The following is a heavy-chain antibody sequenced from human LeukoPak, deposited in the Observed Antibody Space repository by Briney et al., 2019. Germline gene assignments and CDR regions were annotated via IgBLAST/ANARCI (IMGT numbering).Heavy chain of an antibody. CDR1: GGTFSSYA. CDR2: IIPILGIA. V-gene: IGHV1-69*04. CDR3: AKLGSGNYYSYGMDV. D-gene: IGHD3-10*01. J-gene: IGHJ6*02. Sequence: GASVNVSCKASGGTFSSYAISWVRQAPGQGLEWMGRIIPILGIANYAQKFQGRVTITADKSTSTAYMELSSLRSEDTAVYYCAKLGSGNYYSYGMDVWGQGTTVTVSS.